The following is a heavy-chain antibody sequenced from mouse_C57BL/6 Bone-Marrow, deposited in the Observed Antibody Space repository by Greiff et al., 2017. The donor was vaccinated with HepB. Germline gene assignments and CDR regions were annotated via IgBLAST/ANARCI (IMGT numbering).Heavy chain of an antibody. CDR3: ARDTTVVDWYFDV. Sequence: QVQLQQPGAELVKPGASVKMSCTASGYTFTSYWITWVKQRPGQGLEWIGDIYPGSGSTNYNEKFKSKATLTVDTSSSTAYMQLSSLTSEDSAVYYCARDTTVVDWYFDVWGTGTTVTVSS. V-gene: IGHV1-55*01. CDR2: IYPGSGST. D-gene: IGHD1-1*01. J-gene: IGHJ1*03. CDR1: GYTFTSYW.